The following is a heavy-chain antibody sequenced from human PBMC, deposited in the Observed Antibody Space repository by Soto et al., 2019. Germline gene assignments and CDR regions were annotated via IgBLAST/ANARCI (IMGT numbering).Heavy chain of an antibody. J-gene: IGHJ5*02. CDR2: INTGNGNT. V-gene: IGHV1-3*04. CDR1: GYTFTSYA. D-gene: IGHD2-21*02. Sequence: ASVKVSCKTSGYTFTSYAVHWVRQAPGHRLEWMGWINTGNGNTKYSQNFQGRVTITRDTSASTAYMELSSLTSEDTAVYYCASMYAGGVVTRTNRLDPWGQGTLVSVSS. CDR3: ASMYAGGVVTRTNRLDP.